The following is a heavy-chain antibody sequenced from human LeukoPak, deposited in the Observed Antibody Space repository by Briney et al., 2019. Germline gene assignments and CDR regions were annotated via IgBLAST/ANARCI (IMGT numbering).Heavy chain of an antibody. CDR2: IYYSGST. Sequence: SETLSLTCTVSGGSISSYYWSWIRQPPGKGLEWIGYIYYSGSTSYNPSLKSRVTISVDTSKNQFSLKLSSVTAADTAVYYCARCRLLPYYFDYWGQGTLVTVSS. J-gene: IGHJ4*02. V-gene: IGHV4-59*01. D-gene: IGHD3-22*01. CDR1: GGSISSYY. CDR3: ARCRLLPYYFDY.